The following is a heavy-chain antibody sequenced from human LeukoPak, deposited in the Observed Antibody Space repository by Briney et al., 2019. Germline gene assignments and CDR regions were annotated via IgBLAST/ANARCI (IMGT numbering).Heavy chain of an antibody. Sequence: GGSLRLSCAASGFTFSSYAMTWVRQAPGKGLEWVLAISGSGGSTYYADSVTGRFTISRDNSKNTLYLQMYSLRAEDTAVYYCAKGPPATTLGYFDYWGQGTLVTVSS. J-gene: IGHJ4*02. CDR1: GFTFSSYA. V-gene: IGHV3-23*01. D-gene: IGHD4-23*01. CDR2: ISGSGGST. CDR3: AKGPPATTLGYFDY.